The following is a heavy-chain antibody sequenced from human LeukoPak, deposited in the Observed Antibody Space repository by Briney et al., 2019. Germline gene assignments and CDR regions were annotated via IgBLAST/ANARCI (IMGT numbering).Heavy chain of an antibody. CDR3: ARVEWVAATQNYYFDY. D-gene: IGHD2-15*01. CDR2: ISYDGSNK. CDR1: GFTFSSYG. J-gene: IGHJ4*02. V-gene: IGHV3-30*03. Sequence: GGSLRLSCAASGFTFSSYGMHWVRQAPGKGLEWVAVISYDGSNKYYADSMKGRFTISRDNAKNSLYLQMNNLGAEDTAVYYCARVEWVAATQNYYFDYWGQGTLVTVSS.